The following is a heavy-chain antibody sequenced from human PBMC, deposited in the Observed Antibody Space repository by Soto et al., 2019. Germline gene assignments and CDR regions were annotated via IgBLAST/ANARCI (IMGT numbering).Heavy chain of an antibody. Sequence: PSETLSLTCAVYGGSFSGYYWSWIRQPPGKGLEWIGEINHSGSTNYNPSLKSRVTISVVTSKNQFSLKLSSVTAADTAVYYCASLKITMVRGVTVTRHYYYGMDVWGQGTTVTVS. V-gene: IGHV4-34*01. CDR1: GGSFSGYY. CDR3: ASLKITMVRGVTVTRHYYYGMDV. D-gene: IGHD3-10*01. J-gene: IGHJ6*02. CDR2: INHSGST.